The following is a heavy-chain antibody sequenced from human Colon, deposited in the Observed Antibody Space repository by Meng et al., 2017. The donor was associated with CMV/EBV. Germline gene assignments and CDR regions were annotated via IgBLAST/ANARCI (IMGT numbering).Heavy chain of an antibody. CDR3: VRSSGWSLFDY. J-gene: IGHJ4*02. CDR1: GYTFSDYY. Sequence: HEQQMMSAAGVKEPGASVKVSCQTSGYTFSDYYMHWVRQAPGQGVAWIGWICSDGSATNYAQKFRGRVTMTRDASVSTAYMELSGLTSDDTAVYFCVRSSGWSLFDYWGPGALVTVSS. D-gene: IGHD6-19*01. CDR2: ICSDGSAT. V-gene: IGHV1-2*02.